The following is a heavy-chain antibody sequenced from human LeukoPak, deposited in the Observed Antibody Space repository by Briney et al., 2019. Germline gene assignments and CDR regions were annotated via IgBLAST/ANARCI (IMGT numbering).Heavy chain of an antibody. J-gene: IGHJ4*02. Sequence: SETLSLTCTVPGGSISSHYWSWIRQPPGKGLEWIGYIYYSGSTNYNPSLKSRVTISVDTSKNQFSLKLSSVTAADTAVYYCARIGYFVDYWGQGTLVTVSS. D-gene: IGHD3-22*01. CDR2: IYYSGST. CDR1: GGSISSHY. V-gene: IGHV4-59*11. CDR3: ARIGYFVDY.